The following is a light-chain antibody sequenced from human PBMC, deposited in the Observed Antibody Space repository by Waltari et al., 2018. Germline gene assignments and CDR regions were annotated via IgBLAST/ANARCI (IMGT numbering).Light chain of an antibody. CDR2: EVI. Sequence: TISCTGTNSDVGNYNLVSWYQHHPGEAPKLMICEVIKRPSGVSNRFSGSKSGNTASLTISGLQAEDEADYYCCSYAGSGTYVFGTGTKVTVL. J-gene: IGLJ1*01. V-gene: IGLV2-23*02. CDR1: NSDVGNYNL. CDR3: CSYAGSGTYV.